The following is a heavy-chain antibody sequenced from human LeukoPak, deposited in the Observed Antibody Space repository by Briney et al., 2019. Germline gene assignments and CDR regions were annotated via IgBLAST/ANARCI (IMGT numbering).Heavy chain of an antibody. CDR3: ARDYYDSSGYFRVPHVFDF. CDR2: ISSSGSTI. CDR1: GFTFSDYY. V-gene: IGHV3-11*01. J-gene: IGHJ4*02. Sequence: GGSLRLSCAASGFTFSDYYMSWIRQAPGKGLEWVSYISSSGSTIYYAVSVKGRFTISRDNAKNSLYLQMNSLRAEDTAVYYCARDYYDSSGYFRVPHVFDFWGQGTLVTVSS. D-gene: IGHD3-22*01.